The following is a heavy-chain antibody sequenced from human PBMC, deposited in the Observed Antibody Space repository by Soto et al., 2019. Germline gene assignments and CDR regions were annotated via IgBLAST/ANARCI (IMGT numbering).Heavy chain of an antibody. V-gene: IGHV4-28*03. D-gene: IGHD4-17*01. Sequence: SEPLSLPYAVFGCSISNRNWRGCIRQTPGKGLEWIGYIYHSGSTYYNPSLKSRVTISVDRSKNQFSLKLSSVTAADTAVYYRARAHYGDYGYGMDVWGQGTTVTVSS. CDR2: IYHSGST. CDR3: ARAHYGDYGYGMDV. J-gene: IGHJ6*02. CDR1: GCSISNRNW.